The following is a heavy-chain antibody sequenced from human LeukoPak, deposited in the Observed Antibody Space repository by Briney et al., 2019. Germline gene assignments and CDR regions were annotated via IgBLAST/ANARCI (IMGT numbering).Heavy chain of an antibody. Sequence: GRSLRLSCAASGFTFSNYAIHWVRQAPGKGLEWVALISYDGSYKSYADSVKGRFTISRDNSKNTLYLQMNSLRAEDTAVYYCTVLLWFGELDYWGQGTLVTVSS. D-gene: IGHD3-10*01. CDR1: GFTFSNYA. CDR2: ISYDGSYK. CDR3: TVLLWFGELDY. J-gene: IGHJ4*02. V-gene: IGHV3-30*04.